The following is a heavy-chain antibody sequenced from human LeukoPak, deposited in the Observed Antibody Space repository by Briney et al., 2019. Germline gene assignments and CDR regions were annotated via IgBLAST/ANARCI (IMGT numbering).Heavy chain of an antibody. CDR1: EFYW. CDR2: IKSDGSST. V-gene: IGHV3-74*01. Sequence: GGSQRLSCAASEFYWMHWVRQGPGKGLVWVSRIKSDGSSTSYAESVKGRFTISRDNAKNTVYVHMNSLRDEDTAVYYCARGGRYAYFLDYWGQGTLVTVSS. CDR3: ARGGRYAYFLDY. D-gene: IGHD3-16*01. J-gene: IGHJ4*02.